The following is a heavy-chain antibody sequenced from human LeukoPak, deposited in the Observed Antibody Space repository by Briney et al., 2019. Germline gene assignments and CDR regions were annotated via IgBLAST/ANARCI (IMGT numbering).Heavy chain of an antibody. CDR3: ARDMGDEGTYYYDSSGPTNAFDI. Sequence: ASVKVSCKASGYTFTSYYMHRVRQAPGQGLEWMGIINPSGGSSSYAQKFQGRVTMTRDTSTSTVYMELSSLRSEDTAVYYCARDMGDEGTYYYDSSGPTNAFDIWGQGTMVTVSS. V-gene: IGHV1-46*01. CDR2: INPSGGSS. CDR1: GYTFTSYY. D-gene: IGHD3-22*01. J-gene: IGHJ3*02.